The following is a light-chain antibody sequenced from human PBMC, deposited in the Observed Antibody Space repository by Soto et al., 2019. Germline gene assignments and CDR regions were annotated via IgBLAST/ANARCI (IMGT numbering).Light chain of an antibody. CDR1: QSVKTN. CDR2: GAS. Sequence: EIVMTQSPATLSVSPGERATLSCRASQSVKTNLAWYQQKPGQAPRLLIYGASTRATGISARFSGSGSGTEFTLAISGLQSEDVAVYFCQQYNHWTPITFGPGPRLEIK. J-gene: IGKJ5*01. V-gene: IGKV3-15*01. CDR3: QQYNHWTPIT.